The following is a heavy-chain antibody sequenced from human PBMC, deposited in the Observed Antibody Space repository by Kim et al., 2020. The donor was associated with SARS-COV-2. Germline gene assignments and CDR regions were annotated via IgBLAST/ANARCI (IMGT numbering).Heavy chain of an antibody. V-gene: IGHV5-51*01. D-gene: IGHD1-26*01. Sequence: GESLKISCKGSGYTFSNYWIGWVRQMPGKGLEWMGIIYPGDSDTKYSPSFQGQVTISADKSITTAYLQWSSLRASDTAMYYCVRLPSGRYPNWFDPWGQG. CDR1: GYTFSNYW. CDR3: VRLPSGRYPNWFDP. J-gene: IGHJ5*02. CDR2: IYPGDSDT.